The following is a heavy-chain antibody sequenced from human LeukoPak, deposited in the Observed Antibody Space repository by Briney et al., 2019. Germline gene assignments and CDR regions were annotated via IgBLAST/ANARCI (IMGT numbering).Heavy chain of an antibody. CDR1: GFTVSSNY. J-gene: IGHJ4*02. CDR3: ARVKDSGPDDY. V-gene: IGHV3-66*01. CDR2: IYSGGST. D-gene: IGHD3-10*01. Sequence: GGSLRLSCAASGFTVSSNYMSWVRQAPGKGLEWVSVIYSGGSTYCADSVKGRFTISRDNSKNTLYLQMNSLRAEDTAVYYCARVKDSGPDDYWGQGTLVTVSS.